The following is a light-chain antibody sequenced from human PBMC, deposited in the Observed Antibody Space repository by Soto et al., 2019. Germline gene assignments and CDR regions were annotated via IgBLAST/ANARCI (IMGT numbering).Light chain of an antibody. Sequence: EIVLTQSPGTLSLSPGERATLSCRASQSVSSSYLAWYQQKPGQAPRLLIYGASSRATGIPDRFSGSGSGTNFTLTIASLEPDDFAVYYCQQRSNWPYLTFGGGTKVDIK. CDR3: QQRSNWPYLT. CDR2: GAS. CDR1: QSVSSSY. V-gene: IGKV3D-20*02. J-gene: IGKJ4*01.